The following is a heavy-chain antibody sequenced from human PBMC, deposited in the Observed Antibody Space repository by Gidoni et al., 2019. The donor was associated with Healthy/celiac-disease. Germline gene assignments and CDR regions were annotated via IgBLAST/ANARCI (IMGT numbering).Heavy chain of an antibody. CDR2: ISYDGSNK. D-gene: IGHD6-6*01. J-gene: IGHJ4*02. Sequence: VQLVESGGGVVQPGRSLRLSCAASGFTFSSYGMHWVRQAPGKGLGWVAVISYDGSNKYYADSVKGRFTISRDNSKNTLYLQMNSLRAEDTAVYYCAKDQQLGYFDYWGQGTLVTVSS. V-gene: IGHV3-30*18. CDR3: AKDQQLGYFDY. CDR1: GFTFSSYG.